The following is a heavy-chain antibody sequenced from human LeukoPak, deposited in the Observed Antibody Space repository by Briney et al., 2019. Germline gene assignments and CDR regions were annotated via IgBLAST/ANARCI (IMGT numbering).Heavy chain of an antibody. CDR2: IYYSGST. V-gene: IGHV4-39*07. Sequence: SGTLSLTCTVSGGSISSSSYYWGWIRQPPGKGLEWIGSIYYSGSTYYNPSLKSRVTISVDTSKNQFSLKLSSVTAADTAVYYCARGRHSMVLSDAFDIWGQGTMVTVSS. CDR3: ARGRHSMVLSDAFDI. D-gene: IGHD3-10*01. CDR1: GGSISSSSYY. J-gene: IGHJ3*02.